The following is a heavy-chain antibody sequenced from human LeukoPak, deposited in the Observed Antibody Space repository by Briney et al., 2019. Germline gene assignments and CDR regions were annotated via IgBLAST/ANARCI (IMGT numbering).Heavy chain of an antibody. V-gene: IGHV3-30*04. D-gene: IGHD5-24*01. CDR2: ISYDGSNK. J-gene: IGHJ3*02. Sequence: GGSLRLSCAAPGFTFSSYAMHWVRQAPGKGLEWVAVISYDGSNKYYADSVKGRFTISRDNSKNTLYLQMNSLRAEDTAVYYCARVRDGYNYLGAFDIWGQGTMVTVSS. CDR3: ARVRDGYNYLGAFDI. CDR1: GFTFSSYA.